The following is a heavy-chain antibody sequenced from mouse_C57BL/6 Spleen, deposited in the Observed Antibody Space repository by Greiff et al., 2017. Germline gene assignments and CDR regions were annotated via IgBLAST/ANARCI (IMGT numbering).Heavy chain of an antibody. CDR3: ASGGSNYEIDY. V-gene: IGHV1-59*01. D-gene: IGHD2-5*01. J-gene: IGHJ2*01. CDR2: IDPSDSYT. CDR1: GYTFTSYW. Sequence: VQLQQPGAELVRPGTSVKLSCKASGYTFTSYWMHWVKQRPGQGLEWIGVIDPSDSYTNYNQEFKGKATLTVDTSSSTSYMQLSSLTSEDSAVYYCASGGSNYEIDYWGQGTTLTVSS.